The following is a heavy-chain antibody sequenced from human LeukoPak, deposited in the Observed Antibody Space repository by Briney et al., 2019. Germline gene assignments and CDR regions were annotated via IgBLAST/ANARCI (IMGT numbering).Heavy chain of an antibody. CDR1: GGTFSSYA. CDR3: ARKRRYCSSTSCPGAFDI. J-gene: IGHJ3*02. CDR2: IIPIFGTA. V-gene: IGHV1-69*13. Sequence: SVKVSCKASGGTFSSYAISWVRQAPGQGLGWMGGIIPIFGTANYAQKFQGRVTITADESTSTAYMELSSLRSEDTAVYYCARKRRYCSSTSCPGAFDIWGQGTMVTVSS. D-gene: IGHD2-2*01.